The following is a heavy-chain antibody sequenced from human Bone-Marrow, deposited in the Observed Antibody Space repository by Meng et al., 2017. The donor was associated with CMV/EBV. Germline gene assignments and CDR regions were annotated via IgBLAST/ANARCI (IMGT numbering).Heavy chain of an antibody. J-gene: IGHJ4*02. CDR2: IYPGDSDT. D-gene: IGHD5-24*01. CDR1: GYSFTSYW. Sequence: GGSLRLSCKGSGYSFTSYWIGWVRQMPGKGLEWMGIIYPGDSDTRYSPSFQGQVTISADKSISTAYLQWSSLKASDTAMYYCARRGRWLQVSDYWGQRTPVTVSS. CDR3: ARRGRWLQVSDY. V-gene: IGHV5-51*01.